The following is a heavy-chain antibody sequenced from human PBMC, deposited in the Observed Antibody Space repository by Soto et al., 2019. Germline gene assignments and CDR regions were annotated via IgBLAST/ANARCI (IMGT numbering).Heavy chain of an antibody. CDR2: IKSKTDGGTT. D-gene: IGHD3-10*01. J-gene: IGHJ5*02. V-gene: IGHV3-15*07. Sequence: EVQLVESGGGLVKPGGSLRLSCAASGFTFSNAWMNWVRQAPGKGLEWVGRIKSKTDGGTTDYAAPVKGRFTISRDDSKNTLYLQMNSLKTEDTAVCYCTTDRFGQGDTFDPWGQGTLVTVSS. CDR1: GFTFSNAW. CDR3: TTDRFGQGDTFDP.